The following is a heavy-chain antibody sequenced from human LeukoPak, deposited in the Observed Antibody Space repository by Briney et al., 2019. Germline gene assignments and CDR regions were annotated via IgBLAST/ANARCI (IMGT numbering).Heavy chain of an antibody. CDR3: ARDHNYYDSSGYLFDP. CDR1: GGSISSGGYY. CDR2: IYYSGST. Sequence: PSETLSLTCTVSGGSISSGGYYWSWIRQPPGKGLEWIGYIYYSGSTNYNPSLKSRVTISVDTSKNQFSLKLSSVTAADTAVYYCARDHNYYDSSGYLFDPWGQGTLVTVSS. D-gene: IGHD3-22*01. J-gene: IGHJ5*02. V-gene: IGHV4-61*08.